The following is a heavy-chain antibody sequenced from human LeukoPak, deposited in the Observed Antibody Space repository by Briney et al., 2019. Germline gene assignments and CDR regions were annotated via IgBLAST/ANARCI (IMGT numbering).Heavy chain of an antibody. CDR3: AGGRDGGKLFYYGMDV. V-gene: IGHV3-66*01. D-gene: IGHD4-23*01. J-gene: IGHJ6*02. CDR1: GFSVSSNY. Sequence: GGSLRLSCAASGFSVSSNYMSWVRRAPGKGLEWVSVIYSSTGNTYYADSVKGRFTISRDNSKNMLYLQMNSLRGEDTAIYYFAGGRDGGKLFYYGMDVLGQGTTVTVSS. CDR2: IYSSTGNT.